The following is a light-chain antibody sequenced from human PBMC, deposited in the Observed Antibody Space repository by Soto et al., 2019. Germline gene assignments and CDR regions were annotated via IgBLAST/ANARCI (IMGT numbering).Light chain of an antibody. CDR2: KAS. CDR1: QSILRW. CDR3: FQYNGT. J-gene: IGKJ1*01. V-gene: IGKV1-5*03. Sequence: DVHMNQSPTTLSASGGARITITCRASQSILRWLAGYQQKPGNAPKLLIYKASTVESGSPSRFSGRGPGTEFIFNISRLQPDDSATYYFFQYNGTFGEVTNLDIK.